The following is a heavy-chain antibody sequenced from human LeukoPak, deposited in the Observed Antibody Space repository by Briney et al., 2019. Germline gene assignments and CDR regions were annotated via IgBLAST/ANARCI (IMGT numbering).Heavy chain of an antibody. CDR1: GFTFSSSA. D-gene: IGHD2-2*01. V-gene: IGHV1-58*02. CDR2: IVVGSGNT. J-gene: IGHJ4*02. Sequence: SVKVSCKASGFTFSSSAIQWVRQVRGQRLEWIGWIVVGSGNTNYAQKFQDRVTITKDMSTMTAYMELSSLRSEDAALYYCAAVFFSSTVPYFDHWAQGTLVTVSS. CDR3: AAVFFSSTVPYFDH.